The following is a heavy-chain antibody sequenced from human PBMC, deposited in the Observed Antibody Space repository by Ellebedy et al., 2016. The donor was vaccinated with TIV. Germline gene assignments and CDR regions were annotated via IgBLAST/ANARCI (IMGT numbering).Heavy chain of an antibody. CDR2: ISYDGANT. CDR1: GLTFSRHG. D-gene: IGHD3-3*01. V-gene: IGHV3-30*03. J-gene: IGHJ6*02. Sequence: GESLKISCAASGLTFSRHGIHWVRQAPGRGLAWVAVISYDGANTYYVDSVKGRFTVSRDISKNTVSLQMNSLRTEDTAVYYCAIMGRLDYDSWSDYYYGVDVWGQGTTVTVSS. CDR3: AIMGRLDYDSWSDYYYGVDV.